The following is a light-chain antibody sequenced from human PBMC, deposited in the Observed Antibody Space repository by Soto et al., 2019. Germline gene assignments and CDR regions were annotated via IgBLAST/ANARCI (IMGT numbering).Light chain of an antibody. CDR1: QGISNY. Sequence: DIQMTQSPSSLSASVGDRVTITCRASQGISNYLAWYQQKPGKVPGLLIYTASTLQSGVPSRFSGSGSGTDFTLTINSLQPEDVATYYCQKYDSVPFTFGPGTKVDIK. V-gene: IGKV1-27*01. CDR3: QKYDSVPFT. J-gene: IGKJ3*01. CDR2: TAS.